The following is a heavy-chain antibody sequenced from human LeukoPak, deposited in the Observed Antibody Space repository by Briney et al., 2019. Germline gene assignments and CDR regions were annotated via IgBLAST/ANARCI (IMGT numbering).Heavy chain of an antibody. D-gene: IGHD6-13*01. V-gene: IGHV3-53*01. CDR1: GFSVSNKY. Sequence: GESLRLSCAASGFSVSNKYMSWVRQAPGKRLEWVSVIYTGGDTYYADSVRGRFTISRDNAKNTLSLQMNSLRAEDTAVYYCTRQQLDAFDIWGPGTMVTVSS. CDR3: TRQQLDAFDI. J-gene: IGHJ3*02. CDR2: IYTGGDT.